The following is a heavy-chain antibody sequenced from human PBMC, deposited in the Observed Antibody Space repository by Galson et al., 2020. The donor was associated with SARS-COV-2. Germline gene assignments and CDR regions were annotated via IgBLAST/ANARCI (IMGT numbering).Heavy chain of an antibody. CDR3: ARETPDSSSSYFDY. J-gene: IGHJ4*02. Sequence: GGSLRLSCAASGFTFSTYAMHWVRQAPGKGLEWVAILSYNGNNKYNEDSVKGRFTISRDNSKNTVYLQMNSLRTEDTAIYYCARETPDSSSSYFDYWGQGTLVTVSS. CDR2: LSYNGNNK. D-gene: IGHD6-6*01. CDR1: GFTFSTYA. V-gene: IGHV3-30-3*01.